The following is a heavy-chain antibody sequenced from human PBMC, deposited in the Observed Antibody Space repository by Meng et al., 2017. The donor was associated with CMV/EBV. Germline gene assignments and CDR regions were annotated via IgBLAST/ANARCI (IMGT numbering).Heavy chain of an antibody. CDR3: ARYSSSQGYFDY. J-gene: IGHJ4*02. CDR2: IIPILGIA. V-gene: IGHV1-69*10. Sequence: CKASGGTFSSYAISWVRQTPGQGLEWMGGIIPILGIANYAQKFQGRVTITADKSTSTAYMELSSLRSEDTAVYYCARYSSSQGYFDYWGQGTLVTVSS. D-gene: IGHD6-13*01. CDR1: GGTFSSYA.